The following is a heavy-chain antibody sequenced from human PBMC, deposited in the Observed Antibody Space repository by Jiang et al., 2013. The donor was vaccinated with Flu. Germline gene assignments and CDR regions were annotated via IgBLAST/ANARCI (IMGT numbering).Heavy chain of an antibody. D-gene: IGHD2-15*01. J-gene: IGHJ6*01. CDR3: ARDIGYCSGGSCNPNPSGMDV. V-gene: IGHV1-18*01. CDR2: ISAYNGNT. Sequence: GAEVKKPGASVKVSCKASGYTFTSYGISWGATTAPGQGLEWMGWISAYNGNTNYAQKLQGRVTMTTDTSTSTAYMELRSLRSDDTAVYYCARDIGYCSGGSCNPNPSGMDVVGPKGPRSPSPQ. CDR1: GYTFTSYG.